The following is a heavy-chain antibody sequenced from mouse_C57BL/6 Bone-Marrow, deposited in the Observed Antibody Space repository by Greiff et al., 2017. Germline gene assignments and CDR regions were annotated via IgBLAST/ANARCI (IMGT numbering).Heavy chain of an antibody. V-gene: IGHV1-15*01. D-gene: IGHD2-3*01. Sequence: VKLQESGAELVRPGASVTLSCKASGYTFTDYEMHWVKQTPVHGLEWIGAIDPETGGTAYTQKFKGKAILTADKSSSTAYMALRSLTSEDSPVYYCTVDGYSDYWGQGATLTVSS. CDR2: IDPETGGT. CDR1: GYTFTDYE. CDR3: TVDGYSDY. J-gene: IGHJ2*01.